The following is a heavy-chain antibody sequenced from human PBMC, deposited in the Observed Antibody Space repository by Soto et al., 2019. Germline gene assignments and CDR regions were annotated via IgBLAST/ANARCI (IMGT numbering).Heavy chain of an antibody. J-gene: IGHJ4*02. CDR3: ARDGGGSSVPL. V-gene: IGHV4-31*03. CDR1: GGSISSGGYY. D-gene: IGHD2-15*01. CDR2: IYYSGST. Sequence: SETLSLTCTVSGGSISSGGYYWSWIRQHPGKGLEWIGYIYYSGSTYYNPSLKSRVTISVDTSKNQFSLQLSSVTAADTAVYYCARDGGGSSVPLWGQGTLVTVSS.